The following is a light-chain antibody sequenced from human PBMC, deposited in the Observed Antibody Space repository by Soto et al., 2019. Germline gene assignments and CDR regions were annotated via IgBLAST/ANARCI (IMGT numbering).Light chain of an antibody. CDR3: QQYGSSGT. CDR1: QSVSSN. V-gene: IGKV3-15*01. Sequence: EMVMTQSPATLSVSPGERATLSCRASQSVSSNLAWYQQKPGQAPRLLIYGASTRATGIPARFSGSGSGTDLTLTISRLEPEDFAVYYCQQYGSSGTLGQGTKVDIK. J-gene: IGKJ1*01. CDR2: GAS.